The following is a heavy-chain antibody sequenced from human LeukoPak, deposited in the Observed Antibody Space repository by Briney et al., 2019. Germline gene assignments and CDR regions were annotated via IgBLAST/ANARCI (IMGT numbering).Heavy chain of an antibody. V-gene: IGHV5-51*01. CDR3: ARLNAEGLDSSGQDKPYYFDY. CDR1: GYSFTSYW. Sequence: GESLKISCKGSGYSFTSYWIAWVRQMPGKGLEWMGIIYPGDSDTRYSPSFQGQVTISADKSISTAYLQWSSLKASDTAMYYCARLNAEGLDSSGQDKPYYFDYWGQGTLVTVSS. D-gene: IGHD3-22*01. J-gene: IGHJ4*02. CDR2: IYPGDSDT.